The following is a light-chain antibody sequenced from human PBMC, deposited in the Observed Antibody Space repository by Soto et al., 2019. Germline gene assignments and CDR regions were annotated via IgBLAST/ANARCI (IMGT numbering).Light chain of an antibody. Sequence: DIQMTQSPSSLSASEGDRVTITCRASQAISNSLAWYQQKPGKVPRLLIYSASTLESGVPSRFSGSGSGTDFTLTISSLQPEDVALYYCQNYNTASALTFGGGTRVEIK. CDR1: QAISNS. V-gene: IGKV1-27*01. CDR3: QNYNTASALT. CDR2: SAS. J-gene: IGKJ4*01.